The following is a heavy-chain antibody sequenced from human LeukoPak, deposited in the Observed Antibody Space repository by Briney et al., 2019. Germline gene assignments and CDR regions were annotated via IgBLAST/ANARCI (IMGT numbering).Heavy chain of an antibody. D-gene: IGHD3-10*01. Sequence: QSGRSLRPSCAASGFTFDDYAMHWVRQAPGKGLEWVSGITWNSGNIAQADSVKGRFTISRDNAKNSLHLQMDSLRPEDTALYYCAKSRGYHGSGREPFDYWGQGTLVTASS. CDR3: AKSRGYHGSGREPFDY. J-gene: IGHJ4*02. V-gene: IGHV3-9*01. CDR1: GFTFDDYA. CDR2: ITWNSGNI.